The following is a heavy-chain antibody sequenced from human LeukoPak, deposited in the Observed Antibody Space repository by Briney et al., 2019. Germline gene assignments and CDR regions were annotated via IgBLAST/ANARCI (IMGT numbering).Heavy chain of an antibody. CDR2: ISYDGSNK. CDR3: ARDSSGNDY. D-gene: IGHD6-19*01. J-gene: IGHJ4*02. CDR1: GFTFSSSG. V-gene: IGHV3-30*03. Sequence: PGGSLRLSCAASGFTFSSSGMHWVRQAPGKGLEWVAVISYDGSNKYDADSVKGRFTISRDNSKNTLYLQMNSLRAEDTAMYYCARDSSGNDYWGQGTLVTVSS.